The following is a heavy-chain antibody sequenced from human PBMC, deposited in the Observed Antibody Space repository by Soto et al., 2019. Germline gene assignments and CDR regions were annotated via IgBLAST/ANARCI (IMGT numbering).Heavy chain of an antibody. V-gene: IGHV5-51*01. Sequence: PGESLKISCKPSGYRFTEHWIAWVSQMPGKDLEWMGRIYPGDPDSDNRDTSSFPGHVTISIDKSTATAYLEWSSLKTSDTAIYYCARHVDGYGPSLDYWGQGTPVTVS. CDR2: IYPGDPDSDN. J-gene: IGHJ4*02. CDR1: GYRFTEHW. CDR3: ARHVDGYGPSLDY. D-gene: IGHD3-10*01.